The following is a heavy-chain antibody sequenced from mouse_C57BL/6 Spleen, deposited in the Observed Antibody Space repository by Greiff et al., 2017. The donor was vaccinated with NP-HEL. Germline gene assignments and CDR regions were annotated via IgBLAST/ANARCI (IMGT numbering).Heavy chain of an antibody. V-gene: IGHV1-64*01. CDR2: IHPNSGST. CDR1: GYTFTSYW. CDR3: AREGDGGFAY. Sequence: QVQLQQSGAELVKPGASVKLSCKASGYTFTSYWMHWVKQRPGQGLEWIGMIHPNSGSTNYNEKFKSKATLTVDKSSSTAYMQPSSLTSEDSAVYYFAREGDGGFAYWGQGTLVTVSA. J-gene: IGHJ3*01. D-gene: IGHD2-3*01.